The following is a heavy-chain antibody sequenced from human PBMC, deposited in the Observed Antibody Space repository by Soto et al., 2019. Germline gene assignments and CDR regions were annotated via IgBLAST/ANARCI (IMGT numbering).Heavy chain of an antibody. CDR1: GDTFSTHT. CDR3: ARDQYCSVASCFGYPDV. Sequence: QVQLVQSGATVKRPGSSVRVSCQASGDTFSTHTITWVRQAPGQGLEWVGRIIPALGITTYAQRFQGRVTMSAVRSTSTAYMVLSSLTSDDTSLYYCARDQYCSVASCFGYPDVWGGGTAVIVSS. V-gene: IGHV1-69*08. J-gene: IGHJ6*04. D-gene: IGHD2-15*01. CDR2: IIPALGIT.